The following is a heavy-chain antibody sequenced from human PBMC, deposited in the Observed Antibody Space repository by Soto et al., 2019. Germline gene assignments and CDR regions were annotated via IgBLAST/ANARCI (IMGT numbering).Heavy chain of an antibody. V-gene: IGHV3-23*01. CDR3: AKGDGAWIDCLDV. CDR2: INSSGGTT. CDR1: GLSFSNYA. J-gene: IGHJ4*02. D-gene: IGHD4-17*01. Sequence: GGSLRLSCAASGLSFSNYAMTWVRQAPGKGLEWVSSINSSGGTTFYAGSVKGRFTISRDNSETTLYLQMNSLRAEDTAVYFCAKGDGAWIDCLDVWGQGTPVTVSS.